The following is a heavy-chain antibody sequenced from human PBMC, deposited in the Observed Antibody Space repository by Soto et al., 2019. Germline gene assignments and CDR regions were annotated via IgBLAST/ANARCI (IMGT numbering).Heavy chain of an antibody. J-gene: IGHJ2*01. D-gene: IGHD1-20*01. V-gene: IGHV6-1*01. CDR2: TYYRSKWYN. CDR1: GDSVSSKSAT. Sequence: QAQLQQSGPGLVKPSQTLSLTCAISGDSVSSKSATWSWIRQSPSRGLEWLGRTYYRSKWYNDYDVSVQGPXVXXXDXXKNPFSLQLNTVTPEDTAVYYCALDGIGFHLYFDLWGRGTPVTVSS. CDR3: ALDGIGFHLYFDL.